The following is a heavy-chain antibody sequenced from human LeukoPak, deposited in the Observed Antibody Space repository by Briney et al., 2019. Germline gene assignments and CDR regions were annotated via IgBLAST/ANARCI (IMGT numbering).Heavy chain of an antibody. Sequence: GASVKVSCKASGYTFTSYYMHWVRQAPGQGLERMGIINPSGGSTSYAQKFQGRVTMTRDTSTSTVYMELSSLRSEDTAVYYCASQRGYSGYDWMGRGSDYWGQGTLVTVSS. D-gene: IGHD5-12*01. V-gene: IGHV1-46*01. CDR1: GYTFTSYY. CDR3: ASQRGYSGYDWMGRGSDY. CDR2: INPSGGST. J-gene: IGHJ4*02.